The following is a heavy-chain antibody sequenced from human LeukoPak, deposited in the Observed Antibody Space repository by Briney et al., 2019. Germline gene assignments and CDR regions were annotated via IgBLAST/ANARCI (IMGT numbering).Heavy chain of an antibody. V-gene: IGHV3-23*01. CDR1: GFTFSSYW. J-gene: IGHJ4*02. CDR2: ISGSGGST. Sequence: GGSLRLSCAASGFTFSSYWMNWARQAPGKGLEWVSAISGSGGSTYYADSVKGRFTISRDNSKNTLYLQMNSLRAEDTAVYYCAKEQGFIVVVPAAMDYWGQGTLVTVSS. D-gene: IGHD2-2*01. CDR3: AKEQGFIVVVPAAMDY.